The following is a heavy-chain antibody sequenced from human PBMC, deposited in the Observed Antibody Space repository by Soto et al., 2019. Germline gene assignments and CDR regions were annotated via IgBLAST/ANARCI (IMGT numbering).Heavy chain of an antibody. D-gene: IGHD4-17*01. V-gene: IGHV1-69*06. Sequence: ASVKVSCKASGGTFSSYAISWVRRAPGQGLEWMGGIIPIFGTANYAQKFQGRVTITADKSTSTAYMELSSLRSEDTAVYYCARAGDSPAYYYYGMDVWGQGTTVTVSS. CDR3: ARAGDSPAYYYYGMDV. CDR2: IIPIFGTA. J-gene: IGHJ6*02. CDR1: GGTFSSYA.